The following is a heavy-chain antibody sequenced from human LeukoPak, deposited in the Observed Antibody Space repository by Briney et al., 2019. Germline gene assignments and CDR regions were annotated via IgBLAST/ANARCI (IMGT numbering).Heavy chain of an antibody. V-gene: IGHV4-59*01. D-gene: IGHD1-26*01. J-gene: IGHJ4*02. Sequence: SETLSLTCTLSGGSISDYYWSWIRQPPGKGLEWIGYIYYSGSTNYNPSLKSRVTISVDTSKNQFSLKLSSVTAADTAVYYCARGRSGSSVFDYWGQGTLVTVSS. CDR1: GGSISDYY. CDR2: IYYSGST. CDR3: ARGRSGSSVFDY.